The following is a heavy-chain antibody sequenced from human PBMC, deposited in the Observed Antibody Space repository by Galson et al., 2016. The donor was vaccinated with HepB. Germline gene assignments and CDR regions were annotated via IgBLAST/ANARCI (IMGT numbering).Heavy chain of an antibody. CDR3: AREQEVASGMDV. CDR1: GYTFTPYG. V-gene: IGHV1-18*01. D-gene: IGHD5-24*01. J-gene: IGHJ6*02. CDR2: ISTDNDNT. Sequence: SVKVSCTASGYTFTPYGLNWVRQAPGQGLEWLCWISTDNDNTNYAQRLQGRVTMTTDTSTLTPYMELRTLKSGDTAVYYCAREQEVASGMDVWGHGTSVTVSS.